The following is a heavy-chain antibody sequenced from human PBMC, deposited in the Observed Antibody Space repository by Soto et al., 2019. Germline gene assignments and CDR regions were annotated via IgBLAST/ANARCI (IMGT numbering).Heavy chain of an antibody. J-gene: IGHJ5*02. D-gene: IGHD1-26*01. Sequence: QVQLVQSGAEVKKPGASVKVSCKASGYTFTSDGSSWVRQDPGQGLEGMGRISVYNGNTNYAQKLQGRVTMTTDTSTSTAYMELRSLRSDYTAVYYCARVVGALCYWFDPWGQGTLVTVSS. CDR3: ARVVGALCYWFDP. CDR2: ISVYNGNT. V-gene: IGHV1-18*01. CDR1: GYTFTSDG.